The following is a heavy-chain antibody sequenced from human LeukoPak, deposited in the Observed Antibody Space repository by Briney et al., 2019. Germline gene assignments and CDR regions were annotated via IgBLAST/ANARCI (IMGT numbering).Heavy chain of an antibody. J-gene: IGHJ4*02. D-gene: IGHD6-19*01. CDR3: AKDVAPDSGWDLDY. V-gene: IGHV3-23*01. CDR1: SLTFSTYS. CDR2: IYNSGAKI. Sequence: GGSLRLSCAVSSLTFSTYSMTWVRQGPGKGLEWVSSIYNSGAKIFYADSVKGRFTISRDNSKNMLYLQMNSLRVEDTAVYYCAKDVAPDSGWDLDYWGQGTLVTVSS.